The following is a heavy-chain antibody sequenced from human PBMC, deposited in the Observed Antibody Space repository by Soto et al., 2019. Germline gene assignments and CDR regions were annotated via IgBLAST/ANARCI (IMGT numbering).Heavy chain of an antibody. CDR3: ARGSRYSYGYDVHYYYYMDV. CDR2: IYYSGST. J-gene: IGHJ6*03. CDR1: GGSISSYY. Sequence: QVQLQESGPGLVKPSETLSLTCTVSGGSISSYYWSWIRQPPGKGLEWIGYIYYSGSTNYNSSLKSRVTLSVATSKNQFSLKLSSVTAADTAVYYCARGSRYSYGYDVHYYYYMDVWGKGTTVTVSS. D-gene: IGHD5-18*01. V-gene: IGHV4-59*01.